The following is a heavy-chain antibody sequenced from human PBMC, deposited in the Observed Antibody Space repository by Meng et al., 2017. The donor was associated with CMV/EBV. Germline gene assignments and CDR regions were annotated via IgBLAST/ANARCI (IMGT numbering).Heavy chain of an antibody. D-gene: IGHD3-10*01. CDR3: ARKITMVRGVISRESWFDY. J-gene: IGHJ4*02. CDR2: IYHSGST. Sequence: SETLSLTCTVSGYSISSGYYWGWIRQPPGKGLEWIGSIYHSGSTYYNPSLKSRVTISVDTSKNQFSLKLSSVTAADTAVYYCARKITMVRGVISRESWFDYWGQGTLVTVSS. V-gene: IGHV4-38-2*02. CDR1: GYSISSGYY.